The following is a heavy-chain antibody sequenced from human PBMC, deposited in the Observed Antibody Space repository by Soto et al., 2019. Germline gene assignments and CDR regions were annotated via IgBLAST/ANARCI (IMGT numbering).Heavy chain of an antibody. V-gene: IGHV3-15*01. CDR3: THDYGDYRYYFDY. D-gene: IGHD4-17*01. J-gene: IGHJ4*02. Sequence: GGSLRLSCTASGFTFNDAWMSWVRQAPGKGPEWVGRIKSKTDGGTTDYAAPVKGRFTISRDDSKNTLYLQVNSLKIEDTAVYYCTHDYGDYRYYFDYWGPGILVTVSS. CDR1: GFTFNDAW. CDR2: IKSKTDGGTT.